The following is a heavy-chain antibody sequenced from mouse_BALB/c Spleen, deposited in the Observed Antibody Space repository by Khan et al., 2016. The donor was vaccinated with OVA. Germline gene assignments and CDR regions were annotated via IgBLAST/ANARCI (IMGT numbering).Heavy chain of an antibody. Sequence: EVQLQESGPGLVKPSQSLSLTCTVTGYSITSGYGWNWIRQFPGNKLEWMGSISYSGSTNYNPSLKSRISITLDPSKNQFFLQLHSVTNEDTATYYCARTARINYWGQGTTLTVSS. CDR2: ISYSGST. CDR3: ARTARINY. D-gene: IGHD1-2*01. J-gene: IGHJ2*01. V-gene: IGHV3-2*02. CDR1: GYSITSGYG.